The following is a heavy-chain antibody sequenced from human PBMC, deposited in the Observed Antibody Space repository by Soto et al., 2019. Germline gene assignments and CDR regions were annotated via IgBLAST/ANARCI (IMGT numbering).Heavy chain of an antibody. CDR2: ISWNSGSI. Sequence: EVQLVESGGGLVQPGRSLRLSCAASGFTFDDYAMHWVREAPGKGLEWVSGISWNSGSIGYADSVKGRFTISRDNAKNSLYMKMNSLRAEDTALYYCAKADSGSYGNFDLWGRGTLVTVSS. V-gene: IGHV3-9*01. D-gene: IGHD1-26*01. CDR3: AKADSGSYGNFDL. J-gene: IGHJ2*01. CDR1: GFTFDDYA.